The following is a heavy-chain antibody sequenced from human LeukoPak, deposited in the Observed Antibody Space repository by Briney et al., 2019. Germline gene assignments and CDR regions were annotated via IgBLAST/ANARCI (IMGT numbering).Heavy chain of an antibody. CDR1: GGSLSSGSYF. D-gene: IGHD2-15*01. CDR3: ASDRIEVDAFDI. CDR2: IYTSGST. V-gene: IGHV4-61*02. J-gene: IGHJ3*02. Sequence: SETLSLTCTVSGGSLSSGSYFWSWVRQPAGTGLEWIGRIYTSGSTNYNPSLKSRVTISVDTSKNQFSLRLSSVTAADTAVYYCASDRIEVDAFDIWGQGTLVTVSS.